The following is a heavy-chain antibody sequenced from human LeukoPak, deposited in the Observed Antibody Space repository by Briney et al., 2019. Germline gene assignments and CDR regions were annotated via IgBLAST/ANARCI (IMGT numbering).Heavy chain of an antibody. V-gene: IGHV3-30*03. CDR3: ARSLYGSGWYHYFDY. CDR2: ISYDGSNK. Sequence: GGSLRLSCAASGFTFSRHWMTWVRQAPGKGLEWVAVISYDGSNKYYADSVKGRFTISRDNSKNTLYLQMNSLRAEDTAVYYCARSLYGSGWYHYFDYWGQGTLVTVSS. J-gene: IGHJ4*02. CDR1: GFTFSRHW. D-gene: IGHD6-19*01.